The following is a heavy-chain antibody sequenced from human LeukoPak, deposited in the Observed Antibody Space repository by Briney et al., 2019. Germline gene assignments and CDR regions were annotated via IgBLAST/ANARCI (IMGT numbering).Heavy chain of an antibody. CDR1: GFTFSSYS. D-gene: IGHD3-9*01. Sequence: PGGSLRLSCAASGFTFSSYSTNWVRQAPGKGLEWVSSISSSSTSINYADSAKGRFTISRDNAKNSLYLQMNSLRAEDTAVYYCAALMQNYDILTGYYSQDYWGQGTLVTVSS. V-gene: IGHV3-21*01. CDR3: AALMQNYDILTGYYSQDY. CDR2: ISSSSTSI. J-gene: IGHJ4*02.